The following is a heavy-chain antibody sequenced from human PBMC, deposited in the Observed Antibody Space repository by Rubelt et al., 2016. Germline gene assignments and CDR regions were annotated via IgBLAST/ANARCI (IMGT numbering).Heavy chain of an antibody. CDR2: GSEK. D-gene: IGHD2-2*01. J-gene: IGHJ4*02. CDR3: ARVGYCSSTSCFTYFDY. Sequence: GSEKYYVDSVKGRFTISRDNSKNTLYLQMNSLRAEDTAVYYCARVGYCSSTSCFTYFDYWGQGTLVTVSS. V-gene: IGHV3-33*01.